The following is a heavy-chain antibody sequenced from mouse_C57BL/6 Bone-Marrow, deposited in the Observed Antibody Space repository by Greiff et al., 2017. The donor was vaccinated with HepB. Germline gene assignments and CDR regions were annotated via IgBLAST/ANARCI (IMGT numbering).Heavy chain of an antibody. CDR3: AREGYYGSRLGF. D-gene: IGHD1-1*01. CDR2: IDPSDSET. Sequence: VQLQQPGAELVRPGSSVKLSCKASGYTFTSYWMHWVKQRPIQGLEWIGNIDPSDSETHYNQKFKDKATLTVDKSSSTAYMQLSSLTSEDSAVYYCAREGYYGSRLGFWGQGTTLTVSS. V-gene: IGHV1-52*01. J-gene: IGHJ2*01. CDR1: GYTFTSYW.